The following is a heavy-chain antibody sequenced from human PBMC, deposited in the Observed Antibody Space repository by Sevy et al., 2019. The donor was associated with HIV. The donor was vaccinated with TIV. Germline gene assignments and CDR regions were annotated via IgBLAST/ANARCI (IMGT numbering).Heavy chain of an antibody. CDR2: LSFGCGEI. V-gene: IGHV3-23*01. CDR1: GFTFSKYS. CDR3: AREGCTKPHDY. J-gene: IGHJ4*02. Sequence: GSLRLYCAASGFTFSKYSMSWVHQPPGKGLEWVSTLSFGCGEINYADSVKGRFTISRDNSKSSVYLQMNNLRPEDTAVYYCAREGCTKPHDYWGQGTLVTVSS. D-gene: IGHD2-8*01.